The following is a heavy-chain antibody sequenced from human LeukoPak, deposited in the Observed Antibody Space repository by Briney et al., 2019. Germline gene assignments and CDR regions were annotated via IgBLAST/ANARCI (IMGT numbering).Heavy chain of an antibody. D-gene: IGHD2-2*01. V-gene: IGHV4-31*03. CDR1: GGSISSGGYY. J-gene: IGHJ4*02. CDR3: ARAADCSSTSCHFDY. Sequence: SQTLSLTCTVSGGSISSGGYYWSWLRQHPGKGLEWIGYIYYSGSTYYNPSLKSRVTISVDTSKNQFSLKLSSVTAADTAVYYCARAADCSSTSCHFDYWGQGTLVTVSS. CDR2: IYYSGST.